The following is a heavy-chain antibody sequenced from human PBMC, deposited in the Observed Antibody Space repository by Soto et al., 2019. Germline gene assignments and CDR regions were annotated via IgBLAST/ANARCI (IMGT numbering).Heavy chain of an antibody. CDR1: GGTFSSYA. J-gene: IGHJ6*02. CDR3: ARPGGRGDYYYGMDV. D-gene: IGHD1-26*01. CDR2: IIPIFGTA. V-gene: IGHV1-69*12. Sequence: QVQLVQSGAEVKKPGSSVKVSCKASGGTFSSYAISWVRQAPGQGLEWMGGIIPIFGTANYAQKFQGSITIIADESTSTAYMELSSLRSEDTAVYYCARPGGRGDYYYGMDVWGQGTTVTVSS.